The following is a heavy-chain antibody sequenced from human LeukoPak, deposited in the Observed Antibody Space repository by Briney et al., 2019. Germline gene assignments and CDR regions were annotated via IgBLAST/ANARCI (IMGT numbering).Heavy chain of an antibody. CDR1: GGSIISYY. CDR3: AGEGVRYFDWLFTPNHNWFDP. CDR2: IYYSGST. Sequence: SETLSLTCTVSGGSIISYYWSWIRQPPGKGLEWIGSIYYSGSTYYNPSLKSRVTISVDTSKNQFSLKLSSVTAADTAVYYCAGEGVRYFDWLFTPNHNWFDPWGQGTLVTVSS. J-gene: IGHJ5*02. V-gene: IGHV4-59*05. D-gene: IGHD3-9*01.